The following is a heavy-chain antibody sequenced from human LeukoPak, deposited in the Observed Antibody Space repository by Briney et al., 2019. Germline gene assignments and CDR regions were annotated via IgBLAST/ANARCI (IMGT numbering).Heavy chain of an antibody. D-gene: IGHD1-1*01. V-gene: IGHV4-39*01. Sequence: SETLSLTCIVSGGSISSSRDYWAWIRQPPGKGLEWIANIYYSGSTYYSPSLKSRVIISVDTSKNQFSLKLSSVTAADTAVYYCARRTAGLPEDVWGKGTTVTISS. J-gene: IGHJ6*04. CDR2: IYYSGST. CDR1: GGSISSSRDY. CDR3: ARRTAGLPEDV.